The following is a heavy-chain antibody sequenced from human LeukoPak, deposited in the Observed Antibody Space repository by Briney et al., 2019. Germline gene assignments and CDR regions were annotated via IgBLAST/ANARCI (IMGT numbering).Heavy chain of an antibody. Sequence: GGSLRLSCAASGFSFSRRWMHWVRQAPGKGLEWVAVISYDGSNKYYADSVKGRFTISRDNSKNTLYLQMNSLRAEDTAVYYCVKVEWELLLWVLDYWGQGTLVTVSS. V-gene: IGHV3-30*18. CDR1: GFSFSRRW. D-gene: IGHD1-26*01. CDR3: VKVEWELLLWVLDY. J-gene: IGHJ4*02. CDR2: ISYDGSNK.